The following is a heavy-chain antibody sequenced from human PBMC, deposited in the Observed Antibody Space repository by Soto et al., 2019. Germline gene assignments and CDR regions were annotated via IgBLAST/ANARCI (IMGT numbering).Heavy chain of an antibody. J-gene: IGHJ6*02. CDR3: ARAGHGDYESTNSNYYYYGMDV. V-gene: IGHV1-2*04. CDR1: GYTFTGYY. CDR2: INPNSGGT. D-gene: IGHD4-17*01. Sequence: ASVKVSCKASGYTFTGYYMHWVRQAPGQGLEWMGWINPNSGGTNYAQKFQGWVTMTRDTSISTAYMELSRLRSDDTAVYYCARAGHGDYESTNSNYYYYGMDVWGQGTTVTVSS.